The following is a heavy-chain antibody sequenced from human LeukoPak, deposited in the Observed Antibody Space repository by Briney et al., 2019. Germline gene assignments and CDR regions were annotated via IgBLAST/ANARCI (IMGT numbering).Heavy chain of an antibody. CDR1: GGSFSGYY. Sequence: SETLSLTCAVYGGSFSGYYWSWIRQPPGKGRDGMGEINLSGSTNYNPSLKSRVTISVDTSKNQFSLKLSSVTAADTAVYYCARSPPIYCSGGSCYYFDYWGQGTLVTVSS. J-gene: IGHJ4*02. D-gene: IGHD2-15*01. V-gene: IGHV4-34*01. CDR2: INLSGST. CDR3: ARSPPIYCSGGSCYYFDY.